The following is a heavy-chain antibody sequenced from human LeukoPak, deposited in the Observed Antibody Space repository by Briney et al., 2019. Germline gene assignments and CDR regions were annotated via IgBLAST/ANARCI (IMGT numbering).Heavy chain of an antibody. D-gene: IGHD6-13*01. Sequence: SETLSLTCTVSGGSISSYYWSWIRQPPGKGLEWIGYIYYSGSTNYNPSLKSRVTISVDTSKNQFSLKLSSVTAADTAVYYCARSLYSSSQPFDYWGQGTLVTVSS. V-gene: IGHV4-59*01. CDR3: ARSLYSSSQPFDY. CDR1: GGSISSYY. J-gene: IGHJ4*02. CDR2: IYYSGST.